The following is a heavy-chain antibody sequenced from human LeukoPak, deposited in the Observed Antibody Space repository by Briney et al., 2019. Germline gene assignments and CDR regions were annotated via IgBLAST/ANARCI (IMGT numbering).Heavy chain of an antibody. D-gene: IGHD3-22*01. Sequence: GGSLRLSCAASGFTFSSHAMHWVRQAPGKGLEYVSAISSNGGSTYYANSVKGRFTISRDNSKNTLYLQMGSLRAEDMAVYYCARDRPNYYDSSGYYDYWGQGTLVTVSS. J-gene: IGHJ4*02. CDR2: ISSNGGST. CDR1: GFTFSSHA. V-gene: IGHV3-64*01. CDR3: ARDRPNYYDSSGYYDY.